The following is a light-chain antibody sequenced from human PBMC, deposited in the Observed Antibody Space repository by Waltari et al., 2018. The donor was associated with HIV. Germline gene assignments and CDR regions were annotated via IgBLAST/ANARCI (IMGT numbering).Light chain of an antibody. CDR1: QTINNW. CDR3: QQYNTFPYT. J-gene: IGKJ2*01. CDR2: QAS. V-gene: IGKV1-5*03. Sequence: DIQMTQSPSTLSASVGDDVTISCRASQTINNWLAWYQQKPGQAPKLLIYQASKLESGVPSRFRGTRSGTEFTLTISSLQPDDFATYYCQQYNTFPYTFGQGTKLEIK.